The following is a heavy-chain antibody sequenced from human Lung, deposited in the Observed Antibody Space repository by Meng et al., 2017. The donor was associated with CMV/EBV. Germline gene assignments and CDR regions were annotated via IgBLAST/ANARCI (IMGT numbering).Heavy chain of an antibody. CDR1: GFTFSNAW. Sequence: GASLKISCAASGFTFSNAWMSLVRQAPGKGLEWVGRIKSKTDGGTTDYAAHVKGRFTISRDDSKNTLYLQMNSLKTEDTAVYYCTTDQDPSQQPDSWWGQGTLVTVSS. V-gene: IGHV3-15*01. D-gene: IGHD6-13*01. CDR3: TTDQDPSQQPDSW. CDR2: IKSKTDGGTT. J-gene: IGHJ4*02.